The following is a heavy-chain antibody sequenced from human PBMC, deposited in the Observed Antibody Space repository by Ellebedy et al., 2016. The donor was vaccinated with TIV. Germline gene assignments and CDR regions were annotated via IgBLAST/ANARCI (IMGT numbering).Heavy chain of an antibody. CDR1: GGSFSGYY. D-gene: IGHD2-15*01. V-gene: IGHV4-34*01. J-gene: IGHJ6*02. CDR2: INHSGST. Sequence: SQTLSLTXXVYGGSFSGYYWSWIRQPPGKGLEWIGEINHSGSTNYNPSLKSRVTISVDTSKNQFSLKLSSVTAADTAVYYCARAVVVAGLLYYYYGMDVWGQGTTVTVSS. CDR3: ARAVVVAGLLYYYYGMDV.